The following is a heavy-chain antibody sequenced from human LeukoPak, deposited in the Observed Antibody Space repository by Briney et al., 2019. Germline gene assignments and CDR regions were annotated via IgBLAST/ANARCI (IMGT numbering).Heavy chain of an antibody. CDR1: GCTFTGYY. CDR3: ARRYDSSGYYYLFDY. D-gene: IGHD3-22*01. Sequence: ASVKVSCTASGCTFTGYYMHWVRQAPGQGLEWMGWINPNSGGTNYAQKFQGRVTMTRDTSISTAYMELSRLRSDDTAVYYCARRYDSSGYYYLFDYWGQGTLVTVSS. V-gene: IGHV1-2*02. CDR2: INPNSGGT. J-gene: IGHJ4*02.